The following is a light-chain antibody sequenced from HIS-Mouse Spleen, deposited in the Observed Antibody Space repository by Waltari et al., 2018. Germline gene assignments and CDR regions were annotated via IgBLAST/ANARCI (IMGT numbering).Light chain of an antibody. Sequence: QSVLTQPPSASGTPGQRVTISCSGSSSNIGSNTVNWYQQLPGTAPKLLIYSNHPRPSGVPDRFSGSKSGTSASLAISGLQSEDEADYYCQSADSSGTYQDVVFGGGTKLTVL. CDR3: QSADSSGTYQDVV. J-gene: IGLJ2*01. CDR1: SSNIGSNT. CDR2: SNH. V-gene: IGLV1-44*01.